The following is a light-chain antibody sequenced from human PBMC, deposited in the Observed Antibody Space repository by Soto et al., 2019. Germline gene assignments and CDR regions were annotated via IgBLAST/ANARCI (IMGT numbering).Light chain of an antibody. CDR2: LTS. J-gene: IGKJ2*01. CDR1: QDISKS. CDR3: QQYDSVPYT. V-gene: IGKV1-33*01. Sequence: DIQMTQSPSSLSASVGDRVTITCQASQDISKSLNWYQQKPGQAPKLLIYLTSNLERGVPSRFSGSGSGTHFSLTISSLQPADFATDCCQQYDSVPYTFGQGTMLDMK.